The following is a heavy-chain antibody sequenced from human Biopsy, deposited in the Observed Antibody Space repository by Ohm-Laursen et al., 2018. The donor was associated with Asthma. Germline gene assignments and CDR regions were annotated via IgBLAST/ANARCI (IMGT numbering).Heavy chain of an antibody. CDR1: GFTFSSYG. Sequence: SLRLSCSASGFTFSSYGMHWVRQAPGKGLEWVAVISYDGSNKYYADSVKGRFTISRDNSKNTLYLQMNSLRAENTAVYYCAREGGDYLSGYYYYYGMDVWGQGTTVTVSS. CDR2: ISYDGSNK. D-gene: IGHD4-17*01. V-gene: IGHV3-30*03. CDR3: AREGGDYLSGYYYYYGMDV. J-gene: IGHJ6*02.